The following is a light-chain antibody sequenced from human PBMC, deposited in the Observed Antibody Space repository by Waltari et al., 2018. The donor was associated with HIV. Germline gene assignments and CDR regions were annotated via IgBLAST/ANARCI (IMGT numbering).Light chain of an antibody. Sequence: QSALTQPPSTSGTPGQTVTIPCSGSSSNIGDNYVSWYQQLPGTAPKLLNYRNSQRPSGVRDRFSGSKSGTSASLAINDLRSEDEAEYHCAAWDDSLSGWVFGGGTNLTVL. CDR1: SSNIGDNY. CDR2: RNS. V-gene: IGLV1-47*01. CDR3: AAWDDSLSGWV. J-gene: IGLJ3*02.